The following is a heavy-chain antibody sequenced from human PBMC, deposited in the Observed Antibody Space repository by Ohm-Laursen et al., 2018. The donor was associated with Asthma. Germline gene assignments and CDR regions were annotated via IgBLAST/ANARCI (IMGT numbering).Heavy chain of an antibody. CDR1: KFTFSNYA. J-gene: IGHJ6*02. CDR2: ISSTGDST. CDR3: AKVGLTYYNAMDV. Sequence: SLRLSCAASKFTFSNYAMNWVRQPPGKGLEWVSEISSTGDSTDYADSVKGRFTTSRDNSKSTMYLQMNSLTAEDTAVYYCAKVGLTYYNAMDVWGQGTTVTFSS. V-gene: IGHV3-23*01. D-gene: IGHD4/OR15-4a*01.